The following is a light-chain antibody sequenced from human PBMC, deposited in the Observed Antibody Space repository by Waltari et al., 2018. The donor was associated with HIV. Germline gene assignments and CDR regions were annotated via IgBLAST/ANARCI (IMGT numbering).Light chain of an antibody. Sequence: QSVLTQPPSVSGAPGQRVTISCTGSSSNIGEPSDVHWYHQLPGSAPKLLIYGNSNRPSGVPDRFSGSKSGTSASLAITELQAEDEADYYCQSYDSSLSGWVFGGGTKLTVL. CDR1: SSNIGEPSD. V-gene: IGLV1-40*01. CDR3: QSYDSSLSGWV. J-gene: IGLJ3*02. CDR2: GNS.